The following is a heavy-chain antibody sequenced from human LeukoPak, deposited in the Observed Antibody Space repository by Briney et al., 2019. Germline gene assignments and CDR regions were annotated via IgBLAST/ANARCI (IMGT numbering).Heavy chain of an antibody. Sequence: SETLSLTCTVSGGSISSSSYYWGWIRQPPGKGLEWIGSIYYSVSTYYNPSLKSRVTISVDTSKNQFSLKLSSVTAADTAVYYCARHTTVYDSSGYYWTNYFDYWGQGTLVTVSS. V-gene: IGHV4-39*01. CDR2: IYYSVST. D-gene: IGHD3-22*01. CDR1: GGSISSSSYY. J-gene: IGHJ4*02. CDR3: ARHTTVYDSSGYYWTNYFDY.